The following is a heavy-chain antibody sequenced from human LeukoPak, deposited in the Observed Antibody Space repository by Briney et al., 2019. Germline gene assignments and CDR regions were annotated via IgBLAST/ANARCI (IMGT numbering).Heavy chain of an antibody. Sequence: GGSLGLSYAASGFNFSNYGMHWVRQAPGKGLEWVAFIRFDGSSKYYPDSVKGRFTISRDNSKNTLYLQMNSLRAEDTAVYYCARGPSGYHNTGGQGTLVTVSS. J-gene: IGHJ4*02. CDR1: GFNFSNYG. CDR2: IRFDGSSK. CDR3: ARGPSGYHNT. V-gene: IGHV3-30*02. D-gene: IGHD5-12*01.